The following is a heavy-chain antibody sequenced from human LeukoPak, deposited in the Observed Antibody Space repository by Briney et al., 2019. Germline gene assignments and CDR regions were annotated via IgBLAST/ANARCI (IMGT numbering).Heavy chain of an antibody. CDR1: GYSFSSYW. J-gene: IGHJ5*02. D-gene: IGHD3-10*01. Sequence: GESLKISCQGSGYSFSSYWITWVRQMPGKGLEWMGRIDLSDSYTSYSPPFQGRVTISADKSISTAFLEWSSLRASDTAIYYCARHYPPGNWLDPWGQGTLVTVSS. CDR2: IDLSDSYT. V-gene: IGHV5-10-1*01. CDR3: ARHYPPGNWLDP.